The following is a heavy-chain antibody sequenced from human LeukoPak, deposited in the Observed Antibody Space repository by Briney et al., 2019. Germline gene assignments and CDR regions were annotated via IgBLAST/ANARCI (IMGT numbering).Heavy chain of an antibody. Sequence: ASVKVSCKASGYTLTGYYMHWVRQAPGQGLEWMGWINPNSGGTNYAQKFQGRVTMTRDTSISTAYMELSRLRSDDTAVYYCARWGPSVMVTKSGFFDYWGQGTLVTVSS. J-gene: IGHJ4*02. CDR1: GYTLTGYY. CDR3: ARWGPSVMVTKSGFFDY. V-gene: IGHV1-2*02. CDR2: INPNSGGT. D-gene: IGHD2-21*02.